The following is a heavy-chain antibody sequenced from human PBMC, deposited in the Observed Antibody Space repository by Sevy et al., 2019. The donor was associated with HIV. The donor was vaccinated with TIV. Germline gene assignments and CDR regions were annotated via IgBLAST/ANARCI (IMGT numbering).Heavy chain of an antibody. Sequence: SETLSLTCTVSGGSISSYYWSWIRQPAGKGLEWIGRIYTSGSTNYNPSLKSRVTMSVDTSKNQFSLKLSSVTAADTAVYYCARVTYYYGSGSYPHYGMDVWGQGTTVTVSS. V-gene: IGHV4-4*07. CDR2: IYTSGST. CDR3: ARVTYYYGSGSYPHYGMDV. J-gene: IGHJ6*02. CDR1: GGSISSYY. D-gene: IGHD3-10*01.